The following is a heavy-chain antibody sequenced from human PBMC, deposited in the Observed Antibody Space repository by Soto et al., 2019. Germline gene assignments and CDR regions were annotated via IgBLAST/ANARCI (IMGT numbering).Heavy chain of an antibody. CDR3: ARGGAMGVDY. D-gene: IGHD1-26*01. CDR1: GFTFNTHW. J-gene: IGHJ4*02. CDR2: IYFDGITT. V-gene: IGHV3-74*01. Sequence: GGSLRLSXTASGFTFNTHWMHGVRQAPGKGLVWVSRIYFDGITTNYADSVKGRLTVSRDNAKNTVYLHVNTLRDEDTAVYYCARGGAMGVDYWGQGTLVTVSS.